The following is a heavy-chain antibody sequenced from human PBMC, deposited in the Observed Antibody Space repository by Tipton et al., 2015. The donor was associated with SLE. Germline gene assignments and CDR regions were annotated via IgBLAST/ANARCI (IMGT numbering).Heavy chain of an antibody. D-gene: IGHD1-26*01. CDR2: ISSSSSYI. J-gene: IGHJ5*02. V-gene: IGHV3-21*04. CDR1: GFTVSSNY. Sequence: GSLRLSCVASGFTVSSNYMNWVRQVPGKGLEWVSSISSSSSYIYYADSVKGRFIISRDNAKRSLYLQMNTVRTEDTAFYYCAKGFLVGPAADWFDPWGQGTLVTVAS. CDR3: AKGFLVGPAADWFDP.